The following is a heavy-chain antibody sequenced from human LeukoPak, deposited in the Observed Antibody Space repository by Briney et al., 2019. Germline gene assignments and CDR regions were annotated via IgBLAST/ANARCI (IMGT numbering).Heavy chain of an antibody. CDR1: GGSISSSSYY. CDR2: IYYSGST. V-gene: IGHV4-39*07. CDR3: ARGSGYHLSGWFDP. J-gene: IGHJ5*02. Sequence: PSETLSLTCTVSGGSISSSSYYWGWIRQPPGKGLEWIGSIYYSGSTYYNPSLKSRVTISVDTSKNQFSLKLSSVTAADTAVYYCARGSGYHLSGWFDPWGQGTLVTVSS. D-gene: IGHD5-12*01.